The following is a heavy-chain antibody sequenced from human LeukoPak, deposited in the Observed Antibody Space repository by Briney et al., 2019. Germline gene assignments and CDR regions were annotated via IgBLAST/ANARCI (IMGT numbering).Heavy chain of an antibody. D-gene: IGHD2-2*01. V-gene: IGHV4-59*01. CDR3: GREYCSSTSSWHYYMDV. CDR1: GGSISSYY. J-gene: IGHJ6*03. CDR2: IYYSEST. Sequence: PSETLSLTCTVSGGSISSYYYSWIRHPPAKGLEWIGYIYYSESTNYNPSLKIRVPISVDTPKTHFSLKLSSVTAADTAVYYSGREYCSSTSSWHYYMDVWGKGTTVTVSS.